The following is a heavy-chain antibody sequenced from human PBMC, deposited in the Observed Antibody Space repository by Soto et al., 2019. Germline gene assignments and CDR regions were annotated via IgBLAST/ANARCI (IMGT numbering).Heavy chain of an antibody. Sequence: QVQLQESGPGLVKPSETLSLTCTVSGGSISGRSYYWGWIRQPPGKGLEWIGSIHYTQTTYYNPSLKSLVTIPVGTSKNQLFLKLSSVTAADTAVDYCARPHCSSSNCPNWFDPWGQGTLVTVSS. V-gene: IGHV4-39*01. CDR2: IHYTQTT. J-gene: IGHJ5*02. CDR1: GGSISGRSYY. D-gene: IGHD2-2*01. CDR3: ARPHCSSSNCPNWFDP.